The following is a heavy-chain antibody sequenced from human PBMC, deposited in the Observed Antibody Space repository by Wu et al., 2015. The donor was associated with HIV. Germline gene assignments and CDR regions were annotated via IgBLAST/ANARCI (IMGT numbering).Heavy chain of an antibody. CDR2: MDPKSGSA. V-gene: IGHV1-8*02. CDR1: GYRFTSFN. Sequence: LVQSGTVVQKPGTSVRVSCKISGYRFTSFNINWIRQVHGRGLEWMGWMDPKSGSAAFGRNFQGRVSMTRNNSISTAYMDLSRVTSDDTAIYYCARVGVLLTSAQLLEYFQHWGQGTRVVVSS. J-gene: IGHJ1*01. D-gene: IGHD5-24*01. CDR3: ARVGVLLTSAQLLEYFQH.